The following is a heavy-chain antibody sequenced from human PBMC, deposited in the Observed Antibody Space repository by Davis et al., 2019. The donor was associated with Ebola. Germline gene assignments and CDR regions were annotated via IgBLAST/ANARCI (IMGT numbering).Heavy chain of an antibody. CDR2: ISSSGSTI. D-gene: IGHD2-21*01. CDR1: GFTFSSYE. CDR3: IRDLCGMDDY. Sequence: GESLKISCAASGFTFSSYEMNWVRQAPGKGLEWVSYISSSGSTIYYADSVKGRFSISRDNAKNTLYLQMNSLRAEDTAIYYCIRDLCGMDDYWGPGTLVTVSS. V-gene: IGHV3-48*03. J-gene: IGHJ4*02.